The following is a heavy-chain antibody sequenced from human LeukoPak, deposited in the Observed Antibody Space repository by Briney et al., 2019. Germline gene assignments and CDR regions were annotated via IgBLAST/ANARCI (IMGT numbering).Heavy chain of an antibody. CDR3: ARARGNGNDAFDI. Sequence: PGGSLRLSCAASGFTFSDYYMSWIRQAPGKGLEWVSSISSSSSYIYYADSVKGRFTISRDNAKNSLYLQMNSLRAEDTAVYYCARARGNGNDAFDIWGQGTMVTVSS. CDR1: GFTFSDYY. CDR2: ISSSSSYI. J-gene: IGHJ3*02. D-gene: IGHD4-23*01. V-gene: IGHV3-11*06.